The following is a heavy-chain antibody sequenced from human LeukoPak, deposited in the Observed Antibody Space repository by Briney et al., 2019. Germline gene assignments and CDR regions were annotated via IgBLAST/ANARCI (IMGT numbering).Heavy chain of an antibody. J-gene: IGHJ4*02. V-gene: IGHV3-30*02. D-gene: IGHD3-16*01. CDR3: AKDVAYTFDY. Sequence: PGGSLRLSCAASGFTFSNYGMTWVRQAPGSGLEWLAYIHYDGYTTNYADSVKGRFTISRENSKNTLYLQMNSLRTEDTAVYYCAKDVAYTFDYWGQGTLVTVSS. CDR1: GFTFSNYG. CDR2: IHYDGYTT.